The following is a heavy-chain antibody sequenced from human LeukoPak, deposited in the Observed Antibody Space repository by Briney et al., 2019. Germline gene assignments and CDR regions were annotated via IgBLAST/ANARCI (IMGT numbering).Heavy chain of an antibody. J-gene: IGHJ5*02. D-gene: IGHD6-13*01. CDR1: GFSFTSYA. CDR3: AKGAAAGKVDWFDP. CDR2: LTGYGGA. Sequence: PGGSLRLSCEASGFSFTSYAMMWVRQAPGKGLQWIATLTGYGGAYYAGSGEGRFIVSRDISKSTFFLQMYSLRAEDTAVYYCAKGAAAGKVDWFDPWGQGTLVTVSS. V-gene: IGHV3-23*01.